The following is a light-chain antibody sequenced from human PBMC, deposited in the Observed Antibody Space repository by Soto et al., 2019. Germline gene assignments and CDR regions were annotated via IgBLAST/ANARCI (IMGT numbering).Light chain of an antibody. Sequence: EIVMTQSPATLSVSPGERATLSCRASQSVTSNLAWYQQKPGQASRLLISGASTRATGIPARFSGSGSGTEFNLTISSLQSEDFAVYYCQQYDNWPPWTFGQGTKVEIK. V-gene: IGKV3-15*01. J-gene: IGKJ1*01. CDR3: QQYDNWPPWT. CDR1: QSVTSN. CDR2: GAS.